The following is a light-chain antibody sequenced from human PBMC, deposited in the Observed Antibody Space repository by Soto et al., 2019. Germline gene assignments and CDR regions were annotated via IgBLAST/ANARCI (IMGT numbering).Light chain of an antibody. CDR3: QQYGSSPRT. J-gene: IGKJ1*01. CDR1: QTGSSGS. V-gene: IGKV3-20*01. CDR2: GAS. Sequence: DIVLTQSPGTLSLSPGARATPSWRASQTGSSGSLPWYQQKPGQAPRLLIFGASTRAAGIPDRFSGNGAGTDFTLTISRLEPEDFAVYYCQQYGSSPRTFGEGTKV.